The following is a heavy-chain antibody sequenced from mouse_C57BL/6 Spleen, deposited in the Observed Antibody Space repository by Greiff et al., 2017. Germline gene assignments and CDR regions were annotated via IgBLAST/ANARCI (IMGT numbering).Heavy chain of an antibody. CDR2: IDPEDGDT. D-gene: IGHD1-1*01. V-gene: IGHV14-1*01. CDR3: TPYYDGSSYALDY. Sequence: EVQLQQSGAELVRPGASVKLSCTASGFNIKDYYMHWVKQRPEQGLEWIGRIDPEDGDTEYAPKFQGKATMTADTSSNTAYLQLSSLTSEDTAVYYCTPYYDGSSYALDYWGQGTTLTGSS. J-gene: IGHJ2*01. CDR1: GFNIKDYY.